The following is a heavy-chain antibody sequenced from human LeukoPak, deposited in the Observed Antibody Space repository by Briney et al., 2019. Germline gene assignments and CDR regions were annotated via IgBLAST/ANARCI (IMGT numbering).Heavy chain of an antibody. V-gene: IGHV1-46*01. J-gene: IGHJ4*02. CDR3: VREYHGGYFDN. CDR2: VDPRGGST. Sequence: GASVKVSCKASGYTFTSYDINWVRQATGQGLEWMGMVDPRGGSTSYAQKFQGRVTMTRDTSTSTINMELSSLRSEDTAVYYCVREYHGGYFDNWGQGTLVTVSS. D-gene: IGHD2-2*01. CDR1: GYTFTSYD.